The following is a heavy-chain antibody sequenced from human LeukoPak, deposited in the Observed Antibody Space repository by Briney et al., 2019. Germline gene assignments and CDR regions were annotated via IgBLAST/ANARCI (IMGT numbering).Heavy chain of an antibody. CDR1: GDSFSDYY. V-gene: IGHV1-2*02. CDR2: INLNTGGT. CDR3: GSVRGILSYFDL. J-gene: IGHJ2*01. D-gene: IGHD3-16*01. Sequence: ASVKVSYKASGDSFSDYYIHWVRQAPGQGPEWMGWINLNTGGTNYAQKFDGRFSMTRDTSINTAFMELSGLRFDDTAVYYCGSVRGILSYFDLWGRGTLVTVSS.